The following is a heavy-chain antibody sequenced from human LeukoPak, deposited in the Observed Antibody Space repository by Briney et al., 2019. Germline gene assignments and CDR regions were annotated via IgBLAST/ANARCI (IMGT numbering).Heavy chain of an antibody. CDR1: GFTFSGSA. CDR3: TRPPTVTTS. D-gene: IGHD4-17*01. V-gene: IGHV3-73*01. CDR2: IRSKANSYAT. Sequence: GGSLRLSCAASGFTFSGSAMHWVRQASGKGLEWVGRIRSKANSYATAYAASVKGRFTISRGDSKNTAYLQMNSLKTEDTAVYYCTRPPTVTTSWGQGTLVTVSS. J-gene: IGHJ5*02.